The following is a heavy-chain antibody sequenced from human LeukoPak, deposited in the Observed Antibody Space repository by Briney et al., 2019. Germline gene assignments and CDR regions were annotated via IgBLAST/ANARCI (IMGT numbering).Heavy chain of an antibody. CDR3: ARGALDY. CDR1: GGSFSGYY. CDR2: ISHSGST. J-gene: IGHJ4*02. Sequence: SETLSLTCAVYGGSFSGYYWSWIRQPPGKGLEWIGEISHSGSTNYNPSLKSRVTISVDTSKNQFSLKLSSVTAADTAVYYCARGALDYWGQGTLVTVSS. V-gene: IGHV4-34*01.